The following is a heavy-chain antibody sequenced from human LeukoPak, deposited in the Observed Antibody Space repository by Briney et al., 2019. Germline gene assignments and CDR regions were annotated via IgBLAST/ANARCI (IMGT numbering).Heavy chain of an antibody. V-gene: IGHV3-48*01. CDR1: GFTFSSYS. D-gene: IGHD3-22*01. J-gene: IGHJ4*02. Sequence: PGGTLRLSCAASGFTFSSYSMNWVRQAPGKGLEWVSYISSSSSTIYYADSVKGRFTISRDNAKNSLYLQMNSLRAEDTAVYYCARDRGYYDSSGQENDYWGQGTLVTVSS. CDR3: ARDRGYYDSSGQENDY. CDR2: ISSSSSTI.